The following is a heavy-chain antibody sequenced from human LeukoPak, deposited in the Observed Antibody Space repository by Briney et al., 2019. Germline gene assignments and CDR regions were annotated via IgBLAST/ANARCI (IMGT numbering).Heavy chain of an antibody. Sequence: ASVKVSCKASGYTFTSYDINWVRQATGQGLEWMGWMNPNSGNTGYAQKFQGRVTMTRNTSIGTAYMELSSLRSEDTAVYYCARPRVPAAISYNWFDPWGQGTLVTVSS. CDR3: ARPRVPAAISYNWFDP. V-gene: IGHV1-8*01. CDR1: GYTFTSYD. J-gene: IGHJ5*02. CDR2: MNPNSGNT. D-gene: IGHD2-2*02.